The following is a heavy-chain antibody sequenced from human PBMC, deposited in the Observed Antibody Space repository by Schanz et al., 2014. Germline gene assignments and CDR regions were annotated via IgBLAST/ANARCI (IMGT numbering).Heavy chain of an antibody. CDR2: ISGSGGST. D-gene: IGHD3-22*01. CDR1: GFTVSSNH. J-gene: IGHJ4*02. V-gene: IGHV3-23*04. Sequence: EVQLVESGGGLVKPGGSLRLSCAVSGFTVSSNHMSWVRQAPGKGLEWVSAISGSGGSTYYADSVKGRFTISRDNSKNTLYLQMNSLRAEDTAVYYCAKDPSHGDYDYYFDYWGQGTLVTVSS. CDR3: AKDPSHGDYDYYFDY.